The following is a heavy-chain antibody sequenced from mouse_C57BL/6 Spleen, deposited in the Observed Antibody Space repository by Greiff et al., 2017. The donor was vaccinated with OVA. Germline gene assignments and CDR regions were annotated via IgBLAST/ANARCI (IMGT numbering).Heavy chain of an antibody. D-gene: IGHD1-1*01. V-gene: IGHV6-3*01. CDR2: IRLKSDNSTT. J-gene: IGHJ1*03. CDR3: AENYSGNSYNWYCDV. Sequence: EVKLVESGGGLVQPGGSMKFSCVASGFTFSNYWMNWVRQSPEKGLEWVAQIRLKSDNSTTNYAESVKGRFTISRADTKSSVYLQNYNLRADDTGIYYCAENYSGNSYNWYCDVWGTGTTVTVSS. CDR1: GFTFSNYW.